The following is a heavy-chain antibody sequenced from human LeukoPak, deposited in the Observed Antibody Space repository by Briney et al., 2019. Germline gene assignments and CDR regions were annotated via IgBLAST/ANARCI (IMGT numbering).Heavy chain of an antibody. CDR1: GGTFSSYA. J-gene: IGHJ3*02. CDR2: IIPILGIA. Sequence: ASVKVSCKASGGTFSSYAISWVRQAPGQGLEWMGRIIPILGIANYAQKFQGRVTITTDESTSTAYMELSSLRSEDTAVYYCARSAHSSPDDAFDIWGQGTMVTVSS. CDR3: ARSAHSSPDDAFDI. V-gene: IGHV1-69*04. D-gene: IGHD6-13*01.